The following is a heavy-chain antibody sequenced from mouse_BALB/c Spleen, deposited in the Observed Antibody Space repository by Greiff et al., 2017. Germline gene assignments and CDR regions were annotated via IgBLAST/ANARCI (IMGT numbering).Heavy chain of an antibody. J-gene: IGHJ4*01. D-gene: IGHD2-3*01. CDR3: ATRAYDSAPYAMDD. CDR1: GYSITSGYY. CDR2: IGYDGSN. Sequence: ESGPDLVKPSPSLSLTCSVTGYSITSGYYWYWIRQSPGNKLECMGYIGYDGSNNYNPSLKNRISITRDTSKNQFFLKLNSVTTEDTATYYCATRAYDSAPYAMDDWGQGTTVTVSS. V-gene: IGHV3-6*02.